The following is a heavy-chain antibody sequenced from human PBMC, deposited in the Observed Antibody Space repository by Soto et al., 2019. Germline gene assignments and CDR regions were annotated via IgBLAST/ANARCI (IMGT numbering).Heavy chain of an antibody. D-gene: IGHD6-19*01. CDR2: ISWNSGSI. J-gene: IGHJ4*01. CDR1: GFTFDDYA. CDR3: GKERRGSGWFVRRY. V-gene: IGHV3-9*01. Sequence: PGGSLRLSCAASGFTFDDYAMHWVRQAPGKGLEWVSGISWNSGSIGYADSVKGRFTISRDNSKDTLFLQMNRLRADDTGVYYCGKERRGSGWFVRRYW.